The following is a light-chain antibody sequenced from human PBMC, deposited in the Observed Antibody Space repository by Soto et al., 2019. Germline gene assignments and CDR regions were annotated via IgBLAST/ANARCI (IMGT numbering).Light chain of an antibody. CDR3: HQRQYWPPIT. Sequence: VVLTQSPATLSLSPGERATLCFRISLSVSVYLDWYQQKPGQAPRLLISDASNRATGIPARFSGSGSGTDFTPTISSLEPEDFAVYYCHQRQYWPPITFGQGTRLEIK. V-gene: IGKV3-11*01. CDR1: LSVSVY. CDR2: DAS. J-gene: IGKJ5*01.